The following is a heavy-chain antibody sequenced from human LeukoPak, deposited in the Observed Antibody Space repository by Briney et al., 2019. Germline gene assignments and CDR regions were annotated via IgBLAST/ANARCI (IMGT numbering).Heavy chain of an antibody. D-gene: IGHD6-19*01. J-gene: IGHJ5*02. V-gene: IGHV3-13*01. CDR3: ARATGSGWQNNWFDP. Sequence: GGSLRLSCAASGFTFSRYDMHWVRQATGKGLEWVSAIGTAGDTYYPGSVKGRFTISRENAKNSLYLQMNSLRVGDTAVYYCARATGSGWQNNWFDPWGQGTLVTVSS. CDR1: GFTFSRYD. CDR2: IGTAGDT.